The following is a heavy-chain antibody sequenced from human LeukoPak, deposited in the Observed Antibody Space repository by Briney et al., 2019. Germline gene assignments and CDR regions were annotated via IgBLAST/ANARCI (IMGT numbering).Heavy chain of an antibody. CDR1: YGSISDISYY. J-gene: IGHJ4*02. V-gene: IGHV4-39*07. D-gene: IGHD3-9*01. CDR3: ASAYYDILGGHFDY. Sequence: SETLSLTRTVSYGSISDISYYWGWIRQPPGKGLEWIGSIYYSGRTYYNSSLKSRVTISVDTSKNQFSLKVTPVPAADTAVYYCASAYYDILGGHFDYWGQGTLVTVSS. CDR2: IYYSGRT.